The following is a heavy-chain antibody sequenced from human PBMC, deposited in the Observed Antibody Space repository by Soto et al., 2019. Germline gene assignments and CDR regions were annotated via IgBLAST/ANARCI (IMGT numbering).Heavy chain of an antibody. CDR3: ARLPRADGWYFDY. CDR1: GFTFSDHY. J-gene: IGHJ4*02. D-gene: IGHD2-15*01. CDR2: SRNKANSYTT. V-gene: IGHV3-72*01. Sequence: GVLRLSCGASGFTFSDHYMEWVRQAPGKGLEWVGRSRNKANSYTTEYAASVKGRVTISRDDSKNSLYLQMNSLKTEDTAVYYCARLPRADGWYFDYWGQGTLVTVSS.